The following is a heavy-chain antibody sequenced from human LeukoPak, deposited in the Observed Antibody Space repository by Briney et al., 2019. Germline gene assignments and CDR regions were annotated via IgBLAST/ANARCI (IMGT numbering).Heavy chain of an antibody. CDR2: IYDSGST. Sequence: SQTLSLTCTVSGASISSGGYYWGWIRQYPGKGLEWIGCIYDSGSTFYTPSLKSRVSISLDTSKNQFSLRVISVTAADTAVYFCARNTGIAAVGNPSYYFYYYMDVWGKGTTVTVSS. J-gene: IGHJ6*03. D-gene: IGHD6-13*01. CDR3: ARNTGIAAVGNPSYYFYYYMDV. CDR1: GASISSGGYY. V-gene: IGHV4-31*03.